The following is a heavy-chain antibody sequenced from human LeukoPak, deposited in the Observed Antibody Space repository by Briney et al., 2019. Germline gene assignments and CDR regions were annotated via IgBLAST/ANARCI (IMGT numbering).Heavy chain of an antibody. Sequence: GGSLRLPCAASGFTFSSYAMSWVRQAPGKGLEWVSAISGSGGSTYYADSVKGRFTIFRDNSKNMLYLQMNSLRADDTAVYYCARAPSGWYFDSWGQGTLVTVSS. CDR2: ISGSGGST. V-gene: IGHV3-23*01. J-gene: IGHJ4*02. CDR3: ARAPSGWYFDS. CDR1: GFTFSSYA. D-gene: IGHD6-19*01.